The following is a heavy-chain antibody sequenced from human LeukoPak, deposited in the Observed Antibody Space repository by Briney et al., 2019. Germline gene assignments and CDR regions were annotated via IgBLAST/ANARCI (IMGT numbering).Heavy chain of an antibody. V-gene: IGHV7-4-1*02. CDR2: INTNTGDP. CDR1: GYTFTSYA. Sequence: ASVKVSCKASGYTFTSYAINWVRQAPGQGLEWMGWINTNTGDPTYAQGFTGRFVFSLDTSAGTAYLQINSLKAEDTAVYFCAGDPSGTYGYYYYGMDVWGQGTTVTVSS. J-gene: IGHJ6*02. D-gene: IGHD1-26*01. CDR3: AGDPSGTYGYYYYGMDV.